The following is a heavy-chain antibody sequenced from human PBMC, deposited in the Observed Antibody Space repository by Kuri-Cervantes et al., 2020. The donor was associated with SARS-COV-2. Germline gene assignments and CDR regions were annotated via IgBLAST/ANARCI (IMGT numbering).Heavy chain of an antibody. J-gene: IGHJ4*02. CDR3: ARGVVCSSTSCYRVRAPFDY. D-gene: IGHD2-2*01. Sequence: SDTLSPTVNVSGDPSNNLYWTWVRQPPGKTLEWIGYISYSGRINYNPSLKSRVTISVDTSKNQFSLKLSSVTAADTAVYYCARGVVCSSTSCYRVRAPFDYWGQGTLVTVSS. CDR1: GDPSNNLY. V-gene: IGHV4-59*11. CDR2: ISYSGRI.